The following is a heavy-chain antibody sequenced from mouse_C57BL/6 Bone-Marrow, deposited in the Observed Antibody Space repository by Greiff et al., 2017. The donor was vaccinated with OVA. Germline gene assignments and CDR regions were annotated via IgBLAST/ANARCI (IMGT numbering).Heavy chain of an antibody. CDR1: GYSFTSYY. D-gene: IGHD2-4*01. CDR2: IYPGSGNT. CDR3: SSRSYDYGEAYFDY. V-gene: IGHV1-66*01. Sequence: VQLQQSGPELVKPGASVKISCKASGYSFTSYYIHWVKQRPGQGLEWIGWIYPGSGNTKYNEKFKGKATLTADTSSSTAYRQHSSLTAEHSAVYYGSSRSYDYGEAYFDYWGQGTTLTVSS. J-gene: IGHJ2*01.